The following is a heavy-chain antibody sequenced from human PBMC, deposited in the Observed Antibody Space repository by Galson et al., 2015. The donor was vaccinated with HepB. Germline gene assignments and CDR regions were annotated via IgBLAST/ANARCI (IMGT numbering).Heavy chain of an antibody. J-gene: IGHJ5*02. Sequence: SVKVSCKASGGTFSSYAISWVRQAPGQGLEWMGRIIPILGIANYAQKFQGRVTITADKSTSTAYMELSSLRSEDTAVYYCAGERSYYYGSGSYFLPRRFDPWGQGTLVTVSS. D-gene: IGHD3-10*01. CDR2: IIPILGIA. V-gene: IGHV1-69*04. CDR3: AGERSYYYGSGSYFLPRRFDP. CDR1: GGTFSSYA.